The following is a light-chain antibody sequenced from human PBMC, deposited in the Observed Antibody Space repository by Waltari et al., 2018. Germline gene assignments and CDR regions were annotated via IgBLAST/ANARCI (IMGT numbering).Light chain of an antibody. Sequence: EIVLTQSPGTLSLSPGERATLSCRASQSVSSSYLAWYQQKPGQAPRLLIDGAFSRATGIPDRFSGSGSGTDFTLTINRLEPEDFAVYYCQQYGSSRTFGQGTKVEIK. CDR3: QQYGSSRT. J-gene: IGKJ1*01. CDR1: QSVSSSY. V-gene: IGKV3-20*01. CDR2: GAF.